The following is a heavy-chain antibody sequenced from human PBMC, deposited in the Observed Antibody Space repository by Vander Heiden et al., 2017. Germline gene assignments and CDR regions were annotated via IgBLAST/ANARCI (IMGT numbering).Heavy chain of an antibody. CDR2: INSDGSST. D-gene: IGHD3-10*01. J-gene: IGHJ6*02. CDR3: ARADGITMVRGVPIRSYYYGMDV. CDR1: GFTFSSYW. V-gene: IGHV3-74*01. Sequence: EVQLVESGGGLVQPGGSLRLSCAASGFTFSSYWMHWVRQAPGKGLVWVSRINSDGSSTSYADSVKGRFTISRDNAKNTLYLQMNSLRAEDTAVYYCARADGITMVRGVPIRSYYYGMDVWGQGTTVTVSS.